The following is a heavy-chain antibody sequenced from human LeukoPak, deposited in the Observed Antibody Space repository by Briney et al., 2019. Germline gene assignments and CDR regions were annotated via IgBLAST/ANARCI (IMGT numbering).Heavy chain of an antibody. Sequence: SVTLSLTCTVSGGSISNGSYYWGWIRQPPGKGLEWIGSIYYSGSTYYNPSLKSRFTISVETSKNQFSLKLSSVPAADTAVYYCASHSSYVSPFRSWGRGPLVTVSP. CDR1: GGSISNGSYY. J-gene: IGHJ5*02. D-gene: IGHD3-10*02. CDR3: ASHSSYVSPFRS. V-gene: IGHV4-39*01. CDR2: IYYSGST.